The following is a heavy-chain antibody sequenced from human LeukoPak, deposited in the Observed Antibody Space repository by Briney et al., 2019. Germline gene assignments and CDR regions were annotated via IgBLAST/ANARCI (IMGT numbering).Heavy chain of an antibody. CDR2: IYYSGTA. D-gene: IGHD3-16*01. V-gene: IGHV4-59*08. Sequence: SETLSLTCTLSGGPISNYQWSWIRQPPEKGLEWIGNIYYSGTANYNPSLKSRVIISVDTSKNQFSLKLSSVTAADTAVYYCARMGGGHYGSFDYWGQGTLVTVSS. CDR1: GGPISNYQ. CDR3: ARMGGGHYGSFDY. J-gene: IGHJ4*02.